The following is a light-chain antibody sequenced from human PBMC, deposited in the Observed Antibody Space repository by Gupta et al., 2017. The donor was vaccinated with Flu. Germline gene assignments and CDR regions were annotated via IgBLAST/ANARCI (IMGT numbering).Light chain of an antibody. Sequence: QTVSTRCQGDSLRTFYPFCYQHRPDQAHALGIVVNDNRPSGIPDRFSFSSSGATDSFTITGAQAEDEADYDYCSPANTSTNHYVFGTGTRVTVL. CDR1: SLRTFY. J-gene: IGLJ1*01. CDR2: VND. CDR3: CSPANTSTNHYV. V-gene: IGLV3-19*01.